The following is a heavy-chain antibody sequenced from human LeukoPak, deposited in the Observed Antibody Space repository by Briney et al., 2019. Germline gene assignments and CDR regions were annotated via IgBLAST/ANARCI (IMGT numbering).Heavy chain of an antibody. J-gene: IGHJ5*02. CDR3: SSGHDNAFDP. V-gene: IGHV4-39*01. Sequence: SETLSLTCTVSGASLSVSGRNWGWVRQPPGKGLEWIASIYYGGSTYYSPSLESRVTMSVDTSKNQFSLKLSSLTATDTAVYYCSSGHDNAFDPWGQGTLVTVSP. D-gene: IGHD2-8*02. CDR1: GASLSVSGRN. CDR2: IYYGGST.